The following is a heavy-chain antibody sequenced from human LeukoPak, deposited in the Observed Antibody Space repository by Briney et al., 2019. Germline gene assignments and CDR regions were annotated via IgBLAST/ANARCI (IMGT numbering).Heavy chain of an antibody. CDR2: INPNSGGT. V-gene: IGHV1-2*02. J-gene: IGHJ4*02. Sequence: ASVKVSCKASGYTFAVYYIHWFRQAPGQGLEWLGWINPNSGGTNYAQKFQGRITMTRDTSITTVYMEVSRLTTDDTAVYYCARDYYDSSGSYDCWGQGTLVTVSP. D-gene: IGHD3-22*01. CDR3: ARDYYDSSGSYDC. CDR1: GYTFAVYY.